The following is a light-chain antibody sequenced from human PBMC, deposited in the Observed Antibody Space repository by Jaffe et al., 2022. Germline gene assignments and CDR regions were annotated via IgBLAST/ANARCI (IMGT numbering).Light chain of an antibody. CDR1: QDISKY. Sequence: DIQMTQSPSSLSASVGDRVTITCQASQDISKYLNWYQQRPGKAPKLLIYDASNLETGVPSRFSGSGSGTYFSFTISSLQPEDIATYYCQQYNDPVTFGPGTKVDL. V-gene: IGKV1-33*01. CDR2: DAS. CDR3: QQYNDPVT. J-gene: IGKJ3*01.